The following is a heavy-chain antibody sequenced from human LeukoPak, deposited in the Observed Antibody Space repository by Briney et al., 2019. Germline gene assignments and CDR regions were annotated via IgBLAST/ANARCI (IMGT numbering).Heavy chain of an antibody. V-gene: IGHV1-8*01. CDR3: VRDGEGLAISVNYWFDL. CDR1: GFTFTRYD. Sequence: GASVKVSCKASGFTFTRYDINWVRQATGQGLEWMGWMNPNNGNTGYAQTFQGRVTMTRDTFTSTAYMELRSLTSEDTAVYYCVRDGEGLAISVNYWFDLWGRGTLVTVSS. J-gene: IGHJ5*02. D-gene: IGHD3-10*01. CDR2: MNPNNGNT.